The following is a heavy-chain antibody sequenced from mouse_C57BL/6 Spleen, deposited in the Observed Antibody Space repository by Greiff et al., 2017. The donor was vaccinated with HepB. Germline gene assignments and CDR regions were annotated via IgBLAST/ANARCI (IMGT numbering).Heavy chain of an antibody. CDR2: IDPSDSYT. CDR3: ARGGYYGSVDY. CDR1: GYTFTSYW. J-gene: IGHJ2*01. D-gene: IGHD1-1*01. V-gene: IGHV1-50*01. Sequence: VQLQQPGAELVKPGASVKLSCKASGYTFTSYWMQWVKQRPGQGLEWIGEIDPSDSYTNYNQKFKGKATLTVDTSSSTAYMQLSSLTSEDSAVYYCARGGYYGSVDYWGQGTTLTVSS.